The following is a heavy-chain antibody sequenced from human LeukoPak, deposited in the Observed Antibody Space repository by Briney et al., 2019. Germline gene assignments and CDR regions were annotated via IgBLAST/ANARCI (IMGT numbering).Heavy chain of an antibody. CDR1: GGSISSYY. V-gene: IGHV4-59*01. D-gene: IGHD6-19*01. CDR2: IYYSGST. Sequence: PSETLSLTCTVSGGSISSYYWSWIRQPPGKGLEGLGYIYYSGSTNYNPSLKSRVTISVDTSKNQFSLKLSSVTAADTAVYYCARVRSSGWYYFDYWGQGTLVTVSS. J-gene: IGHJ4*02. CDR3: ARVRSSGWYYFDY.